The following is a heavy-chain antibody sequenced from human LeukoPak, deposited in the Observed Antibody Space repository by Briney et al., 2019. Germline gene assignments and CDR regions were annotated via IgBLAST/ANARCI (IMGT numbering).Heavy chain of an antibody. CDR1: GGSISDYF. CDR2: VSHSGNT. Sequence: SETLSLTCTVSGGSISDYFWSWIRQPPGKGLEWIGYVSHSGNTNYHPSLSSRVTISMDMAKSQFSLKLNSVTATDTAVYYCARRNYDILTGEIRFDPWGQGTLVTVSS. J-gene: IGHJ5*02. D-gene: IGHD3-9*01. CDR3: ARRNYDILTGEIRFDP. V-gene: IGHV4-59*08.